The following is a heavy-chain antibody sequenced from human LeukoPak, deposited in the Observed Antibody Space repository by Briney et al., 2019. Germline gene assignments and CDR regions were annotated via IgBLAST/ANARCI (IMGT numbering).Heavy chain of an antibody. Sequence: ASVTVSCKASVYTFTINHIHWVRQAPGQGLEWMGVINPSGDSTTYAQNFQGRVTMTRDTSTSTVYMELRSLRSEDTAIYYCAKLATSDTGETYWGQGTLVTVSS. J-gene: IGHJ4*02. CDR1: VYTFTINH. D-gene: IGHD3-16*01. CDR3: AKLATSDTGETY. V-gene: IGHV1-46*01. CDR2: INPSGDST.